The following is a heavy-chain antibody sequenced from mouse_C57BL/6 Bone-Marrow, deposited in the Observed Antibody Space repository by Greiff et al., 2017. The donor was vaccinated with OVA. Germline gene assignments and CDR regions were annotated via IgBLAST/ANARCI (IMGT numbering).Heavy chain of an antibody. V-gene: IGHV14-4*01. Sequence: EVQLQQSGAELVRPGASVKLSCTASGFNIKDDYMHWVKQRPEQGLEWIGWIDPENGDTEYASKFQGKATITADTSSNTAYLQLSSLTSEDTAVYYCTTGGLRYFDYWGQGTTLTVSS. CDR3: TTGGLRYFDY. CDR2: IDPENGDT. D-gene: IGHD2-4*01. J-gene: IGHJ2*01. CDR1: GFNIKDDY.